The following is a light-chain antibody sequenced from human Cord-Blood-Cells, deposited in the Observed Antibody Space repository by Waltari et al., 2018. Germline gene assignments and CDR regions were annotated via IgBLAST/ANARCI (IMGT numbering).Light chain of an antibody. CDR1: SSDVGGYNY. J-gene: IGLJ2*01. V-gene: IGLV2-14*01. CDR3: SSYTSSSTLVV. CDR2: DVS. Sequence: QSALTQPASVSGSPGQSITISCTGTSSDVGGYNYVSWYQQHPGKAPKLIIYDVSNRPSGVSNRFSGSKSCNAASLTISGLQAEDEADYYCSSYTSSSTLVVFGGGTKLTVL.